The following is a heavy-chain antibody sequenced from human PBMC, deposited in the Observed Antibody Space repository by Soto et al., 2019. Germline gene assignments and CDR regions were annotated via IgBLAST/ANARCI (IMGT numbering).Heavy chain of an antibody. D-gene: IGHD4-17*01. V-gene: IGHV4-39*07. CDR1: GGSISSSSFH. Sequence: SEPQSLTCTVSGGSISSSSFHWGWIRQPPGKGLEWIGSIYYSGSTYYSPSLKSRVTISVDKSKNQFSLKLTSVNAADTAVYYCAKASYGLGYFDYWGQGALVTVSS. CDR3: AKASYGLGYFDY. J-gene: IGHJ4*02. CDR2: IYYSGST.